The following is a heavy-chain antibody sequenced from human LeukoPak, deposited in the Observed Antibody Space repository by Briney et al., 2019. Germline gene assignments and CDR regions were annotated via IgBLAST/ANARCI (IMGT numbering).Heavy chain of an antibody. CDR1: GYTFTSYY. CDR2: INPSGGST. J-gene: IGHJ4*02. CDR3: ARGRALYCSSTSCYPFDY. D-gene: IGHD2-2*01. Sequence: ASVKVSCKASGYTFTSYYMHWVRQAPGQGLEWMGIINPSGGSTSYAQKFQGRVTMTRDTSTSTVYMEQSSLRSEDTAVYYCARGRALYCSSTSCYPFDYWGQGTLVTVSS. V-gene: IGHV1-46*01.